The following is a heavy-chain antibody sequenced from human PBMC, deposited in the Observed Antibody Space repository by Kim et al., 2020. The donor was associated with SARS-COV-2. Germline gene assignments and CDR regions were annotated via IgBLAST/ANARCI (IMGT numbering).Heavy chain of an antibody. CDR3: ARAGATSITIFGVVIVHNFDY. Sequence: SETLSLTCTVSGGSISSGDYYWSWIRQPPGKGLEWIGYIYYSGSTYYNPSLKSRVTISVDTSKNQFSLKLSSVTAADTAVYYCARAGATSITIFGVVIVHNFDYWGQGTLVTVSS. J-gene: IGHJ4*02. CDR1: GGSISSGDYY. D-gene: IGHD3-3*01. V-gene: IGHV4-30-4*01. CDR2: IYYSGST.